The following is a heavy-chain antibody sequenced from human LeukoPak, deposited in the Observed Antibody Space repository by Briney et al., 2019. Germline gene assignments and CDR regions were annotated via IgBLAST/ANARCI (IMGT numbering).Heavy chain of an antibody. V-gene: IGHV3-53*01. D-gene: IGHD6-6*01. CDR1: GFTFSSYA. J-gene: IGHJ4*02. Sequence: PGGSLRLSCAASGFTFSSYAMSWVRQAPGKGLEWVSVIYSGGSTYYADSVKGRFTISRDNSKNTLYLQMNSLRAEDTAVYYCARAAQQLVPDFDYWGQGTLVTVSS. CDR2: IYSGGST. CDR3: ARAAQQLVPDFDY.